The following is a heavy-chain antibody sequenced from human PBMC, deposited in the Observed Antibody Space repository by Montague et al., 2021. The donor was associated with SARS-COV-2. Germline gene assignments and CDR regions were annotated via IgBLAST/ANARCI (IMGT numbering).Heavy chain of an antibody. Sequence: SLRLSCAASGFTFSSYWMSWVRQAPGKGLEWVANIKQDGSEKYYVDSVKGRFTISRDSAKNSLYLQMNSLRAEDTAVYYCARVVLDFWSGFDMDVWGKGTTVTVSS. D-gene: IGHD3-3*01. CDR1: GFTFSSYW. CDR2: IKQDGSEK. CDR3: ARVVLDFWSGFDMDV. V-gene: IGHV3-7*01. J-gene: IGHJ6*03.